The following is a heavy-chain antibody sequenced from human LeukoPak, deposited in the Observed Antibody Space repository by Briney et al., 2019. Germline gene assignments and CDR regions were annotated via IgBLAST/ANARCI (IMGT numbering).Heavy chain of an antibody. D-gene: IGHD5-12*01. CDR2: IYYSGST. J-gene: IGHJ4*02. CDR1: GGSISSYY. V-gene: IGHV4-59*08. Sequence: SETLSLTCTVSGGSISSYYRSWIRQPPGKGLEWIGYIYYSGSTNYNPSLKSRVTISVDTSKNQFSLKLSSVTAADTAVYYCARLYSGYDFDYWGQGTLVTVSS. CDR3: ARLYSGYDFDY.